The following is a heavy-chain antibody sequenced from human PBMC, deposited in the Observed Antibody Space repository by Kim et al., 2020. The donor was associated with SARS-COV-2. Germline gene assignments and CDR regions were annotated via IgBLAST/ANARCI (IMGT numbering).Heavy chain of an antibody. V-gene: IGHV1-18*01. CDR3: ARGVYCSSTSCYNNWFDP. J-gene: IGHJ5*02. D-gene: IGHD2-2*02. CDR2: IGPYNGNP. Sequence: WMGWIGPYNGNPNYAQKLQGRVTMTTATSTSTAYMELRSLRSDDTAVYYCARGVYCSSTSCYNNWFDPWGQGTLVTVSS.